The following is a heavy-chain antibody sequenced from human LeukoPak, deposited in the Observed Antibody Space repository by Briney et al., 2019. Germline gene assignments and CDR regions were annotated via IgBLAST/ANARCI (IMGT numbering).Heavy chain of an antibody. CDR3: AFSPGSGTKDAFDI. J-gene: IGHJ3*02. V-gene: IGHV3-9*01. CDR1: GFTFDDYV. D-gene: IGHD1/OR15-1a*01. Sequence: GGSLRLSCAASGFTFDDYVMHWVRQAPGKGLEWVSGISWNSGSIGYAGSVKGRFTISRDNAKNSLYLQMNSLRAEDTALYYCAFSPGSGTKDAFDIWGQGTMVTVSS. CDR2: ISWNSGSI.